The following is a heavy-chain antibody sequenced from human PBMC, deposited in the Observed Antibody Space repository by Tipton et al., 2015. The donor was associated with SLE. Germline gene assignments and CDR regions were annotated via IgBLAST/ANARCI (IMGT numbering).Heavy chain of an antibody. V-gene: IGHV4-34*01. CDR1: GGSFSGYY. D-gene: IGHD3-10*01. CDR2: INHSGST. CDR3: ARGDGITMVQGQDYFDY. J-gene: IGHJ4*02. Sequence: TLSLTCAVYGGSFSGYYWSWIRQPPGKGLEWIGEINHSGSTNYNPSLKSRVTISVDTSKNQFSLKLSSVTAVDTAVYYCARGDGITMVQGQDYFDYWGQGTLVTVSS.